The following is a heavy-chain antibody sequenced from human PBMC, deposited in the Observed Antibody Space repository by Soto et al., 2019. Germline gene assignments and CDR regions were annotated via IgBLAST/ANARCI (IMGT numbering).Heavy chain of an antibody. V-gene: IGHV3-23*01. J-gene: IGHJ4*02. CDR2: ISGSGGST. Sequence: EVQLLESGGGLVQPGGSLRLSCAASGFTFSSYAMSWVRQAPGKGQEWVSAISGSGGSTYYADSVKGRFTISRDNSKNTLYLQMNSLRAEETAVYYCAKAGPAAGSGDYWGQGTLVTVSA. CDR1: GFTFSSYA. D-gene: IGHD6-13*01. CDR3: AKAGPAAGSGDY.